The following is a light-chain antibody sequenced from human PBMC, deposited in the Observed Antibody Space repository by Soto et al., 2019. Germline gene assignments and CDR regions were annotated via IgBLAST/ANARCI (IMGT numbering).Light chain of an antibody. CDR3: CSFAGSIAWV. J-gene: IGLJ3*02. CDR1: SSDVGSFDF. V-gene: IGLV2-23*01. Sequence: QSALTQPASVSASPGQSITISCTGISSDVGSFDFVSWYQQHPGKTPKPIIFEGNKRPSGVSNRFSGSQSGNTASLTISGLQTEDEADYHCCSFAGSIAWVFGGGTKVTVL. CDR2: EGN.